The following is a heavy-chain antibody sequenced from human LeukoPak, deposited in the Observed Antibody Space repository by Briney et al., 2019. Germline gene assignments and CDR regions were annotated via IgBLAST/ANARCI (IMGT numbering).Heavy chain of an antibody. CDR3: ARSLRYYYDSSGYYLAFDI. V-gene: IGHV1-24*01. Sequence: ASVKVSCKVSGYTLTELSMHWVRQAPGKGLEWMGGFDPEDGETIYAQKFQGRVTMTEDTSTDTAYMELSSLRSEDTAVYYCARSLRYYYDSSGYYLAFDIWGQGTMVTVSS. CDR1: GYTLTELS. CDR2: FDPEDGET. J-gene: IGHJ3*02. D-gene: IGHD3-22*01.